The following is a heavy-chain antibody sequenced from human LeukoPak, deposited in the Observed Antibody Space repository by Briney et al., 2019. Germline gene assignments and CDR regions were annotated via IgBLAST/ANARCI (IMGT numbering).Heavy chain of an antibody. CDR1: GFTFSSYA. J-gene: IGHJ4*02. CDR2: ISGSGGST. CDR3: AKTIRITMVRGVNHDY. D-gene: IGHD3-10*01. Sequence: GGSLRLSCAASGFTFSSYAMSWVRQAPGKGLEWVSAISGSGGSTYYADSVKGRFTISRDNSKNTLYLQMNSLRAEDTAVYYCAKTIRITMVRGVNHDYWGQGTLATVSS. V-gene: IGHV3-23*01.